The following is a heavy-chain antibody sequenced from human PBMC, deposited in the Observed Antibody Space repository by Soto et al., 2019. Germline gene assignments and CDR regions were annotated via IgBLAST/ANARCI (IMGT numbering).Heavy chain of an antibody. Sequence: QVTLKESGPVLVKPTEPLTLRCTVSGLSITDSEMGVSCIRQPPGQPLEWLAHIDSSGEKSYRTFLKSRLAISKDTSKSQIVLTMMNMDPADTATYYCARRHLAVAVSPWFDPWGQGIPVTVSS. CDR1: GLSITDSEMG. CDR3: ARRHLAVAVSPWFDP. D-gene: IGHD6-19*01. J-gene: IGHJ5*02. V-gene: IGHV2-26*01. CDR2: IDSSGEK.